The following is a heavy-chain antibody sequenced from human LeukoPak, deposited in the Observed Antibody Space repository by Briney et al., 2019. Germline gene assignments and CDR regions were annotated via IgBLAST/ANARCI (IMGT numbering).Heavy chain of an antibody. J-gene: IGHJ6*02. CDR2: IYYSGST. CDR3: ARGWGYNPSSSWYVPYYYGMDV. D-gene: IGHD6-13*01. Sequence: SETLSLTCTVSGGSISSSSYYWGWIRQPPGKGLEWIGSIYYSGSTYYNPSLKSRVTISVDKSKNQFSLKLSSVTAADTAVYYCARGWGYNPSSSWYVPYYYGMDVWGQGTTVTVSS. V-gene: IGHV4-39*07. CDR1: GGSISSSSYY.